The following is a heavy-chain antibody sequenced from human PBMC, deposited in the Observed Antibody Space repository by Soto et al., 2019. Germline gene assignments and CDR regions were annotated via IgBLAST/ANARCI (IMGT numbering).Heavy chain of an antibody. J-gene: IGHJ4*02. CDR3: ARAPKVSGSSQPRPAF. Sequence: SETLSLTCSIYSGSFSGYYWSWIRQPPGKGLEWIGEISQSGNTNYSPSLKSRVSISIDTSKKQFSLNLASVSAADTAVYYCARAPKVSGSSQPRPAFWGQGPLVTVSS. V-gene: IGHV4-34*01. CDR1: SGSFSGYY. D-gene: IGHD6-6*01. CDR2: ISQSGNT.